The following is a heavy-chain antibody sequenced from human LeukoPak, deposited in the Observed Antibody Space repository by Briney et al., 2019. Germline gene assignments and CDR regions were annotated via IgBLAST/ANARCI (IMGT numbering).Heavy chain of an antibody. Sequence: SETLSLTCTVSGGSISSGSYYWSWIRQPAGKGLEWVGRIYTSGSTNYNPSLKSRVTISVDTSKNQFSLKLSSVTAADTAVYYCARERERLQHAFDIWGQGTMVTVSS. CDR3: ARERERLQHAFDI. CDR2: IYTSGST. CDR1: GGSISSGSYY. V-gene: IGHV4-61*02. J-gene: IGHJ3*02. D-gene: IGHD4-11*01.